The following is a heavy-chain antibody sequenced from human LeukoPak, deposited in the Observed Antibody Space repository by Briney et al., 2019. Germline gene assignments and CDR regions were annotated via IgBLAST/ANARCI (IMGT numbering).Heavy chain of an antibody. CDR1: GFTVRLNY. CDR2: IYSGGDT. D-gene: IGHD2-15*01. CDR3: ARAWDFVVGAFDI. V-gene: IGHV3-53*01. Sequence: GGSLRLSCAASGFTVRLNYKTWVRQAPGKGLEWVSIIYSGGDTYYADSVRGRFTVSRDDSKNILYLEMNSLRGDDTGIYHCARAWDFVVGAFDIWGQGTMVTVSS. J-gene: IGHJ3*02.